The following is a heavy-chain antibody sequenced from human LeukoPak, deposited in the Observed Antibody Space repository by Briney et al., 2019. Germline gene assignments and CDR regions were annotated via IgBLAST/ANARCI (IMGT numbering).Heavy chain of an antibody. CDR1: GYTFTSYA. CDR3: ARVTYDSSGYYGVYWFDP. D-gene: IGHD3-22*01. J-gene: IGHJ5*02. Sequence: GASVKVSCEASGYTFTSYAMHWVRQAPGQRLEWMGWINAGNGNTKYSQKFQGRVTITRDTSASTAYMELSSLRSEDTAVYYCARVTYDSSGYYGVYWFDPWGQGTLVTVSS. V-gene: IGHV1-3*01. CDR2: INAGNGNT.